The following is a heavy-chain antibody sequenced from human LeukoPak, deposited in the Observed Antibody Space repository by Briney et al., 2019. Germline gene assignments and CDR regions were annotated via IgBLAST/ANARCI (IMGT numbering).Heavy chain of an antibody. V-gene: IGHV1-18*01. Sequence: GASVKVSCKASGYTFTSYGISWVRQSPGQGLEWMGWISAYNGNTNYAQKLQGRVTMTTDTSTSTAYMELRSLRSDDTAVYYCARDVGYCSGGSCYSGSDWFDPWGQGTLVTVSS. J-gene: IGHJ5*02. CDR1: GYTFTSYG. D-gene: IGHD2-15*01. CDR2: ISAYNGNT. CDR3: ARDVGYCSGGSCYSGSDWFDP.